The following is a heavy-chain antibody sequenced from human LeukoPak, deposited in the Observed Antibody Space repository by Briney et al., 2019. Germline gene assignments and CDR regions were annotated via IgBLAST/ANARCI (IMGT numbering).Heavy chain of an antibody. Sequence: GGSLRLSCAASGFTFSSYSMNWVRQAPGKGLEWVSSISSSSSYIYYADSVKGRFTISRDNAKISLYLQMNSLRAEDTAVYYCARGVKYDFWSGYYWGQGTLVTVSS. D-gene: IGHD3-3*01. CDR2: ISSSSSYI. J-gene: IGHJ4*02. CDR1: GFTFSSYS. V-gene: IGHV3-21*01. CDR3: ARGVKYDFWSGYY.